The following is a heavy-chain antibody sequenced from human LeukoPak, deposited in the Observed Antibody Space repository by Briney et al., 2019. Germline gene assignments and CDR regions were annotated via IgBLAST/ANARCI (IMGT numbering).Heavy chain of an antibody. D-gene: IGHD1-26*01. CDR3: AKVVSGFHFDC. CDR1: GFTFSTFG. CDR2: ITGSGATT. V-gene: IGHV3-23*01. Sequence: RPGGSLRLSCAASGFTFSTFGMSWVRRAPGKGPEWVSGITGSGATTYYADSVKGRFTISRDNSQNTLYLQMNTLRAEDTAVYYCAKVVSGFHFDCWGQGTLVTVSS. J-gene: IGHJ4*02.